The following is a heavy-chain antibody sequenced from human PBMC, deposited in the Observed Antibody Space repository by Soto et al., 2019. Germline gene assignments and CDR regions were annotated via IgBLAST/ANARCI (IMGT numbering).Heavy chain of an antibody. J-gene: IGHJ5*02. CDR1: GFTFSSYA. Sequence: GGSLRLSCAASGFTFSSYAMSWFRQAPGKGLEWVSAISGSGGSTYYADSVKGRFTISRDNSKNTLYLQMNSLRAEDTAVYYCAKDGQGDGWFDPWGQGTLVTVSS. V-gene: IGHV3-23*01. CDR2: ISGSGGST. D-gene: IGHD3-16*01. CDR3: AKDGQGDGWFDP.